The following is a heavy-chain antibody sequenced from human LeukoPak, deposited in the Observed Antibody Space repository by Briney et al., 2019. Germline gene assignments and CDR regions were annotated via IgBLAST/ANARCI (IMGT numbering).Heavy chain of an antibody. CDR3: ARDDQLLFDY. V-gene: IGHV3-21*01. D-gene: IGHD2-2*01. J-gene: IGHJ4*02. CDR1: GFTLKSYS. CDR2: ISSSSSYI. Sequence: GASLRHSCAASGFTLKSYSMNWVGQAPGKGLEWVSSISSSSSYIYYADSVKGRFTISRDNAKNSLYLQMNSLRAEDTAVYYCARDDQLLFDYWGQGTLVTVSS.